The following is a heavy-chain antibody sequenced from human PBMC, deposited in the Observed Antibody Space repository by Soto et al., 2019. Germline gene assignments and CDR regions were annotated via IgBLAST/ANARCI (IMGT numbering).Heavy chain of an antibody. Sequence: QVQLQESGPGLVKPSETLSLTCSVYGDSISSYYWSWIRQSAGKGLEWIGRTYIPGDTNYNPSLKSRVTMSVDTSKNQLSLKLSSVTAADTAVYYCAREYTETVDGSTHFYFDSWGQGTPVTVSS. J-gene: IGHJ4*02. V-gene: IGHV4-4*07. CDR3: AREYTETVDGSTHFYFDS. CDR1: GDSISSYY. D-gene: IGHD6-19*01. CDR2: TYIPGDT.